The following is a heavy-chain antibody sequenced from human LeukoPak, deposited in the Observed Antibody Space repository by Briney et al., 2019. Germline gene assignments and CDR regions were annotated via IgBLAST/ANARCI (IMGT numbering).Heavy chain of an antibody. V-gene: IGHV1-46*01. CDR3: ARDSGERGSGSYLIAY. D-gene: IGHD3-10*01. CDR2: INPSDGNT. J-gene: IGHJ4*02. Sequence: ASVKVSCKTSGYTLTNYYIHWVRQAPGQGLEWMGIINPSDGNTTYAQKFQGRVTMTGDMSTSTVYMELSRLRSDDTAVYYCARDSGERGSGSYLIAYWGQGTLVTVSS. CDR1: GYTLTNYY.